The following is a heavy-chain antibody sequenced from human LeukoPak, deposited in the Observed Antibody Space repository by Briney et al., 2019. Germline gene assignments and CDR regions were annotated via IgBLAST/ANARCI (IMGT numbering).Heavy chain of an antibody. CDR3: ARTPLGYCSSTSCYSDY. CDR2: IYPGDSDT. CDR1: GYRFTSYW. D-gene: IGHD2-2*01. Sequence: GESLKISCKGSGYRFTSYWIGWVRQMPGKGLEWMGIIYPGDSDTRYSPSFQAQVTISADKSISTAYLQWSSLKASDTAMYYCARTPLGYCSSTSCYSDYWGQGTLVTVSS. V-gene: IGHV5-51*01. J-gene: IGHJ4*02.